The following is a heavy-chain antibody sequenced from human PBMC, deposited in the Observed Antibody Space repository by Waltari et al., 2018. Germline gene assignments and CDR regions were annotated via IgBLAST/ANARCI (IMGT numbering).Heavy chain of an antibody. J-gene: IGHJ3*02. Sequence: QVQLVESGGGVVQPGRSLRLSCAASGFTFSSYGMHWFRQAPGKGLEWVAVISYDGSNKYYADSVKGRFNISRDKSKNTLYLQMNSLRAEDTAVYYCAKDPIIAARRGGSAFDIWGQGTMVTVAS. CDR1: GFTFSSYG. CDR2: ISYDGSNK. V-gene: IGHV3-30*18. CDR3: AKDPIIAARRGGSAFDI. D-gene: IGHD6-6*01.